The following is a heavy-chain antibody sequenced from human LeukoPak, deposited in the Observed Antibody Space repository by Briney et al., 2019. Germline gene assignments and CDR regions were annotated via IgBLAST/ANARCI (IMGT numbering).Heavy chain of an antibody. CDR2: ISAYNRNT. D-gene: IGHD3-10*01. J-gene: IGHJ4*02. V-gene: IGHV1-18*01. CDR3: AREARGPFDY. Sequence: RQAPGXGLEWMGWISAYNRNTNYAQKLQGRVTMTTDTSTSTAYMELRSLRSDDTAVYYCAREARGPFDYWGQGTLVTVSS.